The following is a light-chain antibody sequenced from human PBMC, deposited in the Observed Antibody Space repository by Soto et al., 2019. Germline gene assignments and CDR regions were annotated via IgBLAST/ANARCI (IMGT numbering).Light chain of an antibody. CDR2: DAS. Sequence: DIQMTQSPSTLSAFVGDRVTITCRASQNINKLLGWYQQKPGKAPKLLIYDASNLLTGVPSRFSGSGSGTDFSLTIRSLQPDYFATYICQQYNANPPWTFGQGTKVQI. CDR1: QNINKL. V-gene: IGKV1-5*01. CDR3: QQYNANPPWT. J-gene: IGKJ1*01.